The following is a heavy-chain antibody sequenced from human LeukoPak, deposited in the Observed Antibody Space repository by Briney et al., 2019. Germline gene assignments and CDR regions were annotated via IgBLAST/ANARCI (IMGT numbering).Heavy chain of an antibody. D-gene: IGHD1-7*01. Sequence: GESLQISSTGPGQTFSTDWIAWVRQMSGQGRGWMGVIYAGDADTRYSPSFQGQVTISADNSLNTAYLQWTNPKASDTAMYYCARFRGELMDGFDFWGQGTLVTVSS. CDR3: ARFRGELMDGFDF. J-gene: IGHJ4*01. CDR1: GQTFSTDW. CDR2: IYAGDADT. V-gene: IGHV5-51*01.